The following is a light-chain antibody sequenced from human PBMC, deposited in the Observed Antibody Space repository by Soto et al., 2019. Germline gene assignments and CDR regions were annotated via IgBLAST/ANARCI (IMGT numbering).Light chain of an antibody. J-gene: IGLJ2*01. CDR1: SSDVGGYNH. CDR3: CSYTSLSTVV. V-gene: IGLV2-14*01. CDR2: VVS. Sequence: QSVLTQPASVSGSPGQSITISCTGTSSDVGGYNHVSWYQHSPGKAPKLILFVVSDRPSGVSHRFSGSKSGNTASLTIPGLQAEDEADYYCCSYTSLSTVVFGGGTKVTVL.